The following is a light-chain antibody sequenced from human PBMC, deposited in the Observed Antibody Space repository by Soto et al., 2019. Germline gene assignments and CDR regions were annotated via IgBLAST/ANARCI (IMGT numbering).Light chain of an antibody. Sequence: EIVLTQSPATLSLSPWERATLSCRASQSVGSYLAWYQQKPGQAPRLLIYGASTRATGFPARFSGSGSGTEFTLTISSLQSEDFAVYYCQQYNDWYTFGQGTKVDIK. CDR3: QQYNDWYT. CDR1: QSVGSY. V-gene: IGKV3-15*01. J-gene: IGKJ2*01. CDR2: GAS.